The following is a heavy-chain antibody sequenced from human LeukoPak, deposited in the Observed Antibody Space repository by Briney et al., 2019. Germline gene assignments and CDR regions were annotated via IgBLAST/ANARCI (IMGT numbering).Heavy chain of an antibody. D-gene: IGHD6-19*01. CDR1: GFTFSSYA. CDR3: AKDISGWYGSFAFDI. J-gene: IGHJ3*02. Sequence: QSGGSLRLSCAASGFTFSSYAMSWVRQAPGKGLEWVASITGGGGAAYYEDSVKGRFTISRDNSKNTLYLQMNSLRAEDMAVYYCAKDISGWYGSFAFDIWGQGTMVTVSS. CDR2: ITGGGGAA. V-gene: IGHV3-23*01.